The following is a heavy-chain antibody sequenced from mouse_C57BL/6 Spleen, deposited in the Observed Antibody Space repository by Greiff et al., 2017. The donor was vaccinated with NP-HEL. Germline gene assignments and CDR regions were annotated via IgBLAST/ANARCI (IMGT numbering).Heavy chain of an antibody. J-gene: IGHJ4*01. V-gene: IGHV1-54*01. CDR3: ARDYYDYDDYAMDY. CDR1: GYAFTNYL. Sequence: QVQLKQSGAELVRPGTSVKVSCKASGYAFTNYLIEWVKQRPGQGLEWIGVINPGSGGTNYNEKFKGKATLTADKSSSTAYMQLSSLTSEDSAVYFCARDYYDYDDYAMDYWGQGTSVTVSS. D-gene: IGHD2-4*01. CDR2: INPGSGGT.